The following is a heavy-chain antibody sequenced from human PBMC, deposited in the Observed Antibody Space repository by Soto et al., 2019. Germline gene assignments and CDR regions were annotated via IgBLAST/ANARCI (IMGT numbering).Heavy chain of an antibody. V-gene: IGHV1-69*13. CDR1: GGTFSSYA. D-gene: IGHD5-18*01. CDR2: IIPIFGTT. CDR3: ATSDTAVAGY. Sequence: ASVKVSCKASGGTFSSYAISWVRQAPGQGLEWMGVIIPIFGTTNYAQKFQGRVTITADESASTVYMELSSLKSEDTAVYYCATSDTAVAGYWGHVTLVTAPQ. J-gene: IGHJ4*01.